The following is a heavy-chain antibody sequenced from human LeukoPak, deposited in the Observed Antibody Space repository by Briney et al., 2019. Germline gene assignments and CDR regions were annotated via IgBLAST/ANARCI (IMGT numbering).Heavy chain of an antibody. V-gene: IGHV3-23*01. CDR3: AKDLNAYYYDSSGYYFDY. D-gene: IGHD3-22*01. CDR1: GFTFSSYA. Sequence: GGSLRLSCAASGFTFSSYAMSWVRQAPGKGLEWVSAISGSGGSTYCADSVKGRFTMSRDNSKNTLYLQMNSLRAEDTAVYYCAKDLNAYYYDSSGYYFDYWGQGTLVTVSS. J-gene: IGHJ4*02. CDR2: ISGSGGST.